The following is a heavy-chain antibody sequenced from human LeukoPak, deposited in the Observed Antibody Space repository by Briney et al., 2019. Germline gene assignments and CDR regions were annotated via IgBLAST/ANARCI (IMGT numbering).Heavy chain of an antibody. J-gene: IGHJ4*02. Sequence: PSETLSLTCIVSGGSISSRSYYWGWIRQPPGKGLEWIGSIYYSGSTYYNPSLKSRVTISVDTSKNQFSLKLSSVTAADTAVYYCARQDGYSSSWSFDYWGQGTLVTVSS. V-gene: IGHV4-39*01. CDR2: IYYSGST. CDR3: ARQDGYSSSWSFDY. CDR1: GGSISSRSYY. D-gene: IGHD6-13*01.